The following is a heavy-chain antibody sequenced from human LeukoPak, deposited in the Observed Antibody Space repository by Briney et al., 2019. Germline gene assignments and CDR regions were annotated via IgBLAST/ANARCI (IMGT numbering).Heavy chain of an antibody. CDR1: GFTFSSYA. CDR3: ARDLGAVAGTNDY. J-gene: IGHJ4*02. D-gene: IGHD6-19*01. CDR2: ITGSGGRT. V-gene: IGHV3-23*01. Sequence: PGGSLRLSCAASGFTFSSYAMNWVRQAPGKGLEWVPAITGSGGRTYYADSVKGRFTISRDNSKNTLYLQMNSLRAEDTAVYYCARDLGAVAGTNDYWGQGTLVTVSS.